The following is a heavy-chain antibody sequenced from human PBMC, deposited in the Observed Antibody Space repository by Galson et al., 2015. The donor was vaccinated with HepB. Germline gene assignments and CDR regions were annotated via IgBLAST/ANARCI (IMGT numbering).Heavy chain of an antibody. D-gene: IGHD1-26*01. Sequence: SLRLSCAASGFTFSSYGMHWVRQAPGKGLEWVAVIWYDGSNKYYADSVKGRFTISRDNSKNTLYLQMNSLRAEDTAVYYCARERGLGATKIYYYYGMDVWGQGTTVTVSS. CDR1: GFTFSSYG. J-gene: IGHJ6*02. CDR2: IWYDGSNK. CDR3: ARERGLGATKIYYYYGMDV. V-gene: IGHV3-33*01.